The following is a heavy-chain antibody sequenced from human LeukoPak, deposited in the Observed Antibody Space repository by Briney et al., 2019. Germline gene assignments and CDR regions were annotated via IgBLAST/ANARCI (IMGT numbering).Heavy chain of an antibody. Sequence: PSETLSLTCIVSGGSISSTSYYWGWIRQSPGKGLEWIGSIYYSGSTYYNPSLKSRVTISVDTSKNQFSLKLSSVTAADTAVYYCARLSVIVGSTLEYYYYYMDVWGQGTTVTVSS. CDR3: ARLSVIVGSTLEYYYYYMDV. J-gene: IGHJ6*03. V-gene: IGHV4-39*01. D-gene: IGHD1-26*01. CDR1: GGSISSTSYY. CDR2: IYYSGST.